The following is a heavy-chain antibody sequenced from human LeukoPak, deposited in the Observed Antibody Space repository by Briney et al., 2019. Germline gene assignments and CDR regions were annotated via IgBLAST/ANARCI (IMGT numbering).Heavy chain of an antibody. Sequence: GGSLRLSCAASGFTFSTYWMSWVRQAPGKGLEWVANIKQDGSEKYYVDSVKGRFTISRDNTKNSLYLQMSSLRAEDTAVYYCARTRRYSTSLNYYYDMDVWGQGTTVTVTS. CDR3: ARTRRYSTSLNYYYDMDV. J-gene: IGHJ6*02. CDR2: IKQDGSEK. CDR1: GFTFSTYW. V-gene: IGHV3-7*01. D-gene: IGHD6-6*01.